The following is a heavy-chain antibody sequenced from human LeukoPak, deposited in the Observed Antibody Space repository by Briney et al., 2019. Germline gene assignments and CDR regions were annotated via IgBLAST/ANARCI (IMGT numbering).Heavy chain of an antibody. D-gene: IGHD3-3*01. V-gene: IGHV4-59*11. CDR3: ARAGITIFGVAYYYYYYGMDV. CDR1: GGSISGHY. Sequence: SETLSLTCTVSGGSISGHYWSWIRQPPGKALEWIGYIFYTGSAYYNPSLKSRVIISLDTSKNQFSLKLSSVTAADAAVYYCARAGITIFGVAYYYYYYGMDVWGQGTTVTVSS. J-gene: IGHJ6*02. CDR2: IFYTGSA.